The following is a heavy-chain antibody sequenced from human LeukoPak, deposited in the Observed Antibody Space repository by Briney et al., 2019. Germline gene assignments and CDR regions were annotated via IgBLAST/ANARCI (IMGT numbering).Heavy chain of an antibody. V-gene: IGHV3-23*01. CDR1: GFTFSSYA. Sequence: TGGSLRLSCAAPGFTFSSYAMSWVRQAPGKGLEWVSAISGSGGSAYYADSVKGRFTISRDNSKNTLYLQMNSLRAEDTAVYYCAKVSWYYYGSGSYSWFDPWGQGTLVTVSS. J-gene: IGHJ5*02. CDR2: ISGSGGSA. D-gene: IGHD3-10*01. CDR3: AKVSWYYYGSGSYSWFDP.